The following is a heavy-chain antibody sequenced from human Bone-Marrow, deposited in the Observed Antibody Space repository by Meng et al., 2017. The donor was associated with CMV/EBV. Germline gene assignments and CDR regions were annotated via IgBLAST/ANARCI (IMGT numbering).Heavy chain of an antibody. CDR3: ARYGIAAAGMGGDYYYGMDV. V-gene: IGHV1-2*02. Sequence: ASVKVSCKASGYTFTGYYMHWVRQAPGQGLEWMGWINPNSGGTNYAQKFQGRVTMTRDTSISTAYMELSSLRSEDTAVYYCARYGIAAAGMGGDYYYGMDVWGQGTTVTVSS. D-gene: IGHD6-13*01. J-gene: IGHJ6*02. CDR1: GYTFTGYY. CDR2: INPNSGGT.